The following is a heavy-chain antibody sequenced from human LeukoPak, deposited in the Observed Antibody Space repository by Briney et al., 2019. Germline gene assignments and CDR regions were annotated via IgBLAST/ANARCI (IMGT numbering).Heavy chain of an antibody. CDR1: GFTFSSYS. J-gene: IGHJ4*02. CDR2: ISSSSSYI. V-gene: IGHV3-21*01. D-gene: IGHD1-20*01. Sequence: GRSLRLSCAASGFTFSSYSMNWVRQAPGKGLEWVSSISSSSSYIYYADSVKGRFTISRDNAKNSLYLQMNSLRAEDTAVYYCARGQGYIWNLYYFDYWGQGILVTVSS. CDR3: ARGQGYIWNLYYFDY.